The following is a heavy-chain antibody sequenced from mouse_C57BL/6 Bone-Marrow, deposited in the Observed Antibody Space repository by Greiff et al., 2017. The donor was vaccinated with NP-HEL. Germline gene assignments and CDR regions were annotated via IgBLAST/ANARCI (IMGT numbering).Heavy chain of an antibody. CDR2: INPNNGGT. CDR1: GYTFTDYN. J-gene: IGHJ3*01. V-gene: IGHV1-22*01. CDR3: ARSGQLRLPSWFAY. D-gene: IGHD3-2*02. Sequence: EVQLQESGPELVKPGASVKMSCKASGYTFTDYNMHWVKQSHGKSLEWIGYINPNNGGTSYNQKVKGKATLTVNKSSSTAYMELRSLTSEYSAVYYCARSGQLRLPSWFAYWGQGTLVTVSA.